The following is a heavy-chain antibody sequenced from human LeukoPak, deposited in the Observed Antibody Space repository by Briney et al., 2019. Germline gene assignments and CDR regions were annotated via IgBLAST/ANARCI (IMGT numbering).Heavy chain of an antibody. CDR2: IIPIFGTA. V-gene: IGHV1-69*06. J-gene: IGHJ3*02. CDR3: ARDLEIVGATSYAFDI. CDR1: GGTFSSYA. D-gene: IGHD1-26*01. Sequence: GASVKVSCKASGGTFSSYAISWVRQAPGQGLEWMGGIIPIFGTANYAQKFQGRVTITADKSTSTAYMELSSLRSEDTAVYYCARDLEIVGATSYAFDIWGQRTMVTVSS.